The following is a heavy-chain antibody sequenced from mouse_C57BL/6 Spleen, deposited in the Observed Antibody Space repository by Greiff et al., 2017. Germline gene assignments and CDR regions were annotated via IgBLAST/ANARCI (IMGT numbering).Heavy chain of an antibody. D-gene: IGHD3-2*02. CDR2: IYPGSGST. Sequence: QVQLQQPGAELVKPGASVKMSCKASGYTFTSYWITWVKQRPGQGLEWIGDIYPGSGSTNYNEKFKSKATLTVDTSSSTAYMQLSNLTSEDSAVYYCASRSDSRSRQLRLDFDYWGQGTTLTVSS. CDR3: ASRSDSRSRQLRLDFDY. J-gene: IGHJ2*01. V-gene: IGHV1-55*01. CDR1: GYTFTSYW.